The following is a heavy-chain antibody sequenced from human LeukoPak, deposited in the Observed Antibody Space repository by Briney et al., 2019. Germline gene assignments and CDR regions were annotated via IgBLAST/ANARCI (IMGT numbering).Heavy chain of an antibody. J-gene: IGHJ4*02. CDR2: ITGNSVNT. Sequence: GGSLRLSCAASGFSFDNCAMAWVRQAPGKGLEWVASITGNSVNTNYADSVKGRFTISRDDSKDTLYLQMNSLRAKDTALYYCAKDRPYYYDSNSFDYWGQGALVTVSS. V-gene: IGHV3-23*01. CDR1: GFSFDNCA. CDR3: AKDRPYYYDSNSFDY. D-gene: IGHD3-22*01.